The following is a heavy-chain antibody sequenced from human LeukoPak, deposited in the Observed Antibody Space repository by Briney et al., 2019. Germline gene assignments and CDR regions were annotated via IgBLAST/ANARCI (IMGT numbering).Heavy chain of an antibody. V-gene: IGHV4-59*01. J-gene: IGHJ3*02. D-gene: IGHD1-20*01. CDR2: IHDSRST. CDR3: ARDNWNGSDAFDI. Sequence: SETLSLTCNVSGASISDYYWSWIRQPPGKGLEWIGDIHDSRSTNYNPSLKSRATISLDTSKNQFSLKVNFVTAADTAVYYCARDNWNGSDAFDIWGQGTMVTVSS. CDR1: GASISDYY.